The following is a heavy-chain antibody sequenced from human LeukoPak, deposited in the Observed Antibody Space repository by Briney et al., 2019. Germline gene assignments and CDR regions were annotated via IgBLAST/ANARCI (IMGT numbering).Heavy chain of an antibody. D-gene: IGHD3-10*01. V-gene: IGHV4-34*01. Sequence: SETLSLTCAVYGGSFSGYYWSWIRQPPGKGLEWIGSIYYSGSTYYNPSLKSRVTISVDTSKNQFSLKLSSVTAADTAVYYRARLSSHYYGSGSYYNVIEYWGQGTLVTVSS. CDR1: GGSFSGYY. CDR2: IYYSGST. CDR3: ARLSSHYYGSGSYYNVIEY. J-gene: IGHJ4*02.